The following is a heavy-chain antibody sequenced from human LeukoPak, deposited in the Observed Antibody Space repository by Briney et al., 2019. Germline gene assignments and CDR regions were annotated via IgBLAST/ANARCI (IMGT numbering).Heavy chain of an antibody. CDR3: ARGLLGYSSSWFDY. D-gene: IGHD6-13*01. J-gene: IGHJ4*02. CDR2: ISSNSITI. Sequence: GSLRLSCAASGFTFNSYSMNWVRQAPGKGLEWVSYISSNSITIYYADSVKGRFTISRDNGKNSLYLQMNSLRAEDTAVYYCARGLLGYSSSWFDYWGQGTLVTVSS. CDR1: GFTFNSYS. V-gene: IGHV3-48*04.